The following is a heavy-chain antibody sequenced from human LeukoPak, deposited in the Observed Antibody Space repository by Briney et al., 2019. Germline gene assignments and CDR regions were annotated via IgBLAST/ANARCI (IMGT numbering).Heavy chain of an antibody. CDR2: ISYGGSNK. CDR1: GFTFSSYG. CDR3: AKASVPITMVRGVDY. Sequence: PGGSLRLSCAASGFTFSSYGMHWVRQAPGKGLEWVAVISYGGSNKYYADSVKGRFTISRDNSKNTLYLQMNSLRAEDTAVYYCAKASVPITMVRGVDYWGQGTLVTVSS. J-gene: IGHJ4*02. V-gene: IGHV3-30*18. D-gene: IGHD3-10*01.